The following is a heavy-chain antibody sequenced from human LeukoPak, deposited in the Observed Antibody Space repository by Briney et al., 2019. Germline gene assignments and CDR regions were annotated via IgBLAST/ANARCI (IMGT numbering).Heavy chain of an antibody. J-gene: IGHJ4*02. CDR3: VRRTTGEYYFDY. D-gene: IGHD7-27*01. Sequence: GESLKISCQGSGYSFTTYWIGWVRQMPGKGLEWMGIIYPGDSDTRYSPSFQGQVTISADKSISTAYLQWNSLKASDTAMYYCVRRTTGEYYFDYWGQGTLVTVSS. CDR1: GYSFTTYW. V-gene: IGHV5-51*01. CDR2: IYPGDSDT.